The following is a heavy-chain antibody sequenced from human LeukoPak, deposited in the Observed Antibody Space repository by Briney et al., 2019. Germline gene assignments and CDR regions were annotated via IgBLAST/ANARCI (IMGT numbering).Heavy chain of an antibody. CDR1: GGSISSYY. Sequence: SETLSLTCTVSGGSISSYYWSWIRQPPGKGLEWIGYIYYSGSTNHNPSLKSRVTISVDTSKNQFSLKLSSVTAADTAVYYCARVPMVRGVINNHDAFDIWGQGTMVTVSS. J-gene: IGHJ3*02. CDR3: ARVPMVRGVINNHDAFDI. V-gene: IGHV4-59*01. D-gene: IGHD3-10*01. CDR2: IYYSGST.